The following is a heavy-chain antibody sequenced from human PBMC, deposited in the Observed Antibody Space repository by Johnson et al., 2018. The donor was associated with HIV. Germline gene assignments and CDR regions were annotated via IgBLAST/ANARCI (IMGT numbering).Heavy chain of an antibody. CDR2: INNDGSST. CDR3: ARACRDGYTCDVYDI. V-gene: IGHV3-74*02. J-gene: IGHJ3*02. D-gene: IGHD5-24*01. Sequence: VQLVESGGGLVQPGGSLRLSCAASGFTFSSYDMHWVRQTTGKSLEWVSRINNDGSSTTYADSVKGRFTISSDNAKNSLYLQMNSLRAEDTAVYYCARACRDGYTCDVYDIWGQGTMVTVSS. CDR1: GFTFSSYD.